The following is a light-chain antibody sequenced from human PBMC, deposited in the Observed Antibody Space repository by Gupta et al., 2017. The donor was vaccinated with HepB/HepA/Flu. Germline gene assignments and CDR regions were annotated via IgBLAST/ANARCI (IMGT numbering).Light chain of an antibody. Sequence: QLVLTQSPSASASLGASVKLTCTLSSGHSSYAIAWHQQQPEKGPRYLMKLNREGSHSKGDGIPDRFSGSSSGAERYLTISSLQSEDEADYYCQTWGTGIQVFGGGTKLTVL. CDR2: LNREGSH. J-gene: IGLJ3*02. CDR1: SGHSSYA. V-gene: IGLV4-69*01. CDR3: QTWGTGIQV.